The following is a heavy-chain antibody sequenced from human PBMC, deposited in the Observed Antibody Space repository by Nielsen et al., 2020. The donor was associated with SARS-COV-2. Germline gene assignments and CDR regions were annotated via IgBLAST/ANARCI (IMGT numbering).Heavy chain of an antibody. CDR1: GFTFSKVW. J-gene: IGHJ5*02. Sequence: GESLKISCVASGFTFSKVWMSWVRQAPGKGLEWVGRIKSKIDGGTTDYAAPVKDRFTISRDDSKNTVYLDMSSLRTEDTAVYYCATARYCSRTSCSAGTDMFDPWGQGTQVIVSS. CDR2: IKSKIDGGTT. D-gene: IGHD2-2*01. V-gene: IGHV3-15*01. CDR3: ATARYCSRTSCSAGTDMFDP.